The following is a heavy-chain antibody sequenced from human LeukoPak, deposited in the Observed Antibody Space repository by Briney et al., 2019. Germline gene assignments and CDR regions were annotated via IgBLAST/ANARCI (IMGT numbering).Heavy chain of an antibody. D-gene: IGHD4-11*01. CDR1: GGSISSYY. J-gene: IGHJ4*02. V-gene: IGHV4-59*01. Sequence: SETLSLTCTVSGGSISSYYWSWIRQPPGKGLEWIGYIYYSGSTNYNPSLKSRVTISVDTSKNQFSLKLSSVTAADTAVYYCARYDYSHYPSGIDYWGQGTLVTVSS. CDR2: IYYSGST. CDR3: ARYDYSHYPSGIDY.